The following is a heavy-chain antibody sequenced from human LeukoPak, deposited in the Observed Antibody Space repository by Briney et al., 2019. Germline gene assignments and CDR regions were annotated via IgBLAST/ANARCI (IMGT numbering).Heavy chain of an antibody. Sequence: GGSLRLSCAAPGFTFSSYSMNWVRQAPGKGLEWLSYISSGGNTIYSADSVKGRFTISRDNAKNSLYLQMNTLRAEDTAVYYCARDNGYWYFDLWGRGTLVTVSS. J-gene: IGHJ2*01. V-gene: IGHV3-48*01. CDR3: ARDNGYWYFDL. CDR2: ISSGGNTI. CDR1: GFTFSSYS.